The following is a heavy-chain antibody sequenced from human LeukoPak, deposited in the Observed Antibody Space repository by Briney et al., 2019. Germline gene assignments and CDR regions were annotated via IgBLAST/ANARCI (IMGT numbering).Heavy chain of an antibody. CDR1: GYTFTSYG. CDR2: ISAYNGNT. V-gene: IGHV1-18*01. J-gene: IGHJ4*02. D-gene: IGHD6-13*01. CDR3: ARVQQRNKELDY. Sequence: ASVKLSCKASGYTFTSYGISWVRQAPGQGREWMGWISAYNGNTNYAQKLQGRVTMTTDTSTSTAYMELRSLRSDDTAVYYCARVQQRNKELDYWGQGTLVTVSS.